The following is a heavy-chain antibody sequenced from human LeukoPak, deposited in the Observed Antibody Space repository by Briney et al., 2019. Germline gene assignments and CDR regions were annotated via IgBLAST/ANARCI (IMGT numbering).Heavy chain of an antibody. J-gene: IGHJ6*02. CDR1: GFTFSSYS. Sequence: SGGSLRLSCAASGFTFSSYSMNWVRQAPGKGLEWVSSISSSSSYIYYADSVKGRFTISRDNAKNSLYLQMNSLRAEDTAVYYCARDPLPVDTAMGYYGMDVWGQGTTVTVSS. V-gene: IGHV3-21*01. D-gene: IGHD5-18*01. CDR3: ARDPLPVDTAMGYYGMDV. CDR2: ISSSSSYI.